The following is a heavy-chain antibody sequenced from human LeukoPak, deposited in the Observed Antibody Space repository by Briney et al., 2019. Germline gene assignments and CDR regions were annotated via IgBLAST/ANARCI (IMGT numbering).Heavy chain of an antibody. CDR3: ARVKYDFWSGYFDY. J-gene: IGHJ4*02. D-gene: IGHD3-3*01. CDR1: GGTFSSYA. CDR2: IIPIFGTA. V-gene: IGHV1-69*05. Sequence: SVMVSCKASGGTFSSYAISWVRQAPGQGLEWMGGIIPIFGTANYAQKFQGRVTITTDESTSTAYMELSSLRSEDTAVYYCARVKYDFWSGYFDYWGQGTLVTVSS.